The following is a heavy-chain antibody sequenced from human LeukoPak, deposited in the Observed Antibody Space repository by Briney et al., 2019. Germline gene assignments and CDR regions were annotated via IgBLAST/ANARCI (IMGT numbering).Heavy chain of an antibody. J-gene: IGHJ4*02. CDR1: GFTFSSYW. V-gene: IGHV3-74*01. CDR2: INSDGSST. Sequence: SGGSLRLSCAASGFTFSSYWMHWVRQAPGKGLVWVSRINSDGSSTDYADSVKGRFTISRDNAKNTLYLQMNSLRAEDTAVYYCAREKSGFRLLPDDWGQGTLVTVSS. D-gene: IGHD1-26*01. CDR3: AREKSGFRLLPDD.